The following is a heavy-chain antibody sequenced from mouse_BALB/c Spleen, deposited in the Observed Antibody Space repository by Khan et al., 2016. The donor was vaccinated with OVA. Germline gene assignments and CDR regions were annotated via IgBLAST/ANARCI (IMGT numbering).Heavy chain of an antibody. J-gene: IGHJ2*01. CDR2: ISYSGST. D-gene: IGHD2-14*01. CDR1: GYSITSDYA. V-gene: IGHV3-2*02. CDR3: ARYRYDPYYFDY. Sequence: DVQLQESGPGLVKPSQSLSLTCTVTGYSITSDYAWNWIRQFPGNKLEWMGYISYSGSTSYNPSLKSRISITRDTSKNQFFLQLNSVTTEDTATYYCARYRYDPYYFDYWGQGTTLTVSS.